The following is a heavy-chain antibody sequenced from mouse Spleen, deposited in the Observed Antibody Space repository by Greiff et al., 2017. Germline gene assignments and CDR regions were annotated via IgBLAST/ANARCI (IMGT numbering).Heavy chain of an antibody. Sequence: EVQLQQSGPELVKPGASVKISCKASGYTFTDYYMNWVKQSPGKSLEWIGDINPNNGGTSYNQKFKGKATLTVDKSSSTAYMELRSLTSEDSAVYYCASSQKTIYYGNWYFDVWGAGTPVTVSS. CDR2: INPNNGGT. J-gene: IGHJ1*01. V-gene: IGHV1-26*01. CDR3: ASSQKTIYYGNWYFDV. CDR1: GYTFTDYY. D-gene: IGHD2-1*01.